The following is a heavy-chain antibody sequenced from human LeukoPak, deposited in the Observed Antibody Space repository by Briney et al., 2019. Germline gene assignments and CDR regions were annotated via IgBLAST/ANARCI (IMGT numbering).Heavy chain of an antibody. CDR1: GGSFSGYY. D-gene: IGHD5-24*01. CDR2: INHSGST. Sequence: PSETLSLTCAVYGGSFSGYYWSWIRQPPGKGLEWIGEINHSGSTNYNPSLKSRVTISVDTSKNQFSLKLSSVTAADTAVYYCERGRDGYNSHWGQGTLVTVSS. CDR3: ERGRDGYNSH. V-gene: IGHV4-34*01. J-gene: IGHJ4*02.